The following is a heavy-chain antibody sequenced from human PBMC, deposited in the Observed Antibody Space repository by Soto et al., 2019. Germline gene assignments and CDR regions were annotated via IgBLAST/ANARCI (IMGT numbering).Heavy chain of an antibody. D-gene: IGHD6-13*01. CDR1: GFTFSSYW. CDR2: INSDGGTT. CDR3: TRKAGGLDY. J-gene: IGHJ4*02. Sequence: EVQLLESGGGLVQPGGSLRLSCVASGFTFSSYWMHWVRQAPGKGLVWVSRINSDGGTTNYADSVKGRFTISRDNAKNTLYLQMNSLRGEDTAVYYCTRKAGGLDYWGQGTLVTVSS. V-gene: IGHV3-74*02.